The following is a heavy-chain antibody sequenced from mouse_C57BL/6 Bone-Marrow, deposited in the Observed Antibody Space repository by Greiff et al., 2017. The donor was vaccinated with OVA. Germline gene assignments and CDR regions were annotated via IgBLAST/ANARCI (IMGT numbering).Heavy chain of an antibody. CDR1: GFSFNTYA. J-gene: IGHJ4*01. V-gene: IGHV10-1*01. CDR2: IRSKSNNYAT. CDR3: VRHRRGAMDY. Sequence: EVKLVESGGGLVQPKGSLKLSCAASGFSFNTYAMNWVRQAPGKGLEWVARIRSKSNNYATYYADSVKDRFTISRDDSESMLYLQMNNLKTEDTAMYYCVRHRRGAMDYWGQGTSVTVSS.